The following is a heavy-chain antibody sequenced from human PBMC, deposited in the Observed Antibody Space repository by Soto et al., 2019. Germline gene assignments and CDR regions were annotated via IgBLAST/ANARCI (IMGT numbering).Heavy chain of an antibody. D-gene: IGHD3-22*01. J-gene: IGHJ4*02. CDR1: GGSFSGYY. CDR3: ARQNYFDSSGYYFVAQGNHFDY. Sequence: SETLSLTCAVYGGSFSGYYWSWIRQPPGKGLEWIGEINHSGSTNYNPSLKSRVTISVDTSKNQFSLKLSSVTAADTAVYYCARQNYFDSSGYYFVAQGNHFDYWGQGTQVTVSS. V-gene: IGHV4-34*01. CDR2: INHSGST.